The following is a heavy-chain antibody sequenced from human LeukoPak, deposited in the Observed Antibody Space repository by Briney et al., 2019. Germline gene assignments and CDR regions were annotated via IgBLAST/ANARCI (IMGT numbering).Heavy chain of an antibody. CDR2: IYHSGST. Sequence: SETLSLTCTVSGGSISSSNWWSWVRQPPGKGLEWIGEIYHSGSTNYNPSLKSRVTISVDKSKNQFSLKLSSVTAADTAVYYCARERKQLRFFDPWGQGTLVTVSS. J-gene: IGHJ5*02. V-gene: IGHV4-4*02. D-gene: IGHD6-6*01. CDR1: GGSISSSNW. CDR3: ARERKQLRFFDP.